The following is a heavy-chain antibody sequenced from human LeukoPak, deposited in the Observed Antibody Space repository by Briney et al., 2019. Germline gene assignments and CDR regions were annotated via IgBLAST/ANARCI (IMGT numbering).Heavy chain of an antibody. CDR2: ISGSGLST. D-gene: IGHD3-16*01. CDR1: GFTFSNYA. CDR3: AKDRIRYDY. V-gene: IGHV3-23*01. Sequence: GGSLRLSCAASGFTFSNYAMSWVRQAPGKGLEWVSAISGSGLSTSHADSVKGRFTISRDNSKNTLYLQMNSLRAEDTAVYYCAKDRIRYDYWGQGTLVTVSS. J-gene: IGHJ4*02.